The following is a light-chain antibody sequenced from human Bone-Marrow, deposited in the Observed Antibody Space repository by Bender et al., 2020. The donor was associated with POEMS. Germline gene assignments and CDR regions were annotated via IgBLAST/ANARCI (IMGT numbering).Light chain of an antibody. V-gene: IGLV1-44*01. CDR1: NIGTKS. CDR2: GYN. CDR3: ATWDDSLNGPV. Sequence: VLTQPPSVSVAPGQTATITCGGNNIGTKSVNWYQHLPGTAPKLLIYGYNNRPSGVPDRFSGSKSGTSASLAISGLQSEDEADYYCATWDDSLNGPVFGGGTKLTVL. J-gene: IGLJ3*02.